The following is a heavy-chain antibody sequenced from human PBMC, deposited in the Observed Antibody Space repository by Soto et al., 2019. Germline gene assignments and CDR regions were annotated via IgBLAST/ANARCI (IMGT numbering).Heavy chain of an antibody. CDR2: INPSGGST. CDR3: ARPSTVTDLYFEY. CDR1: GYTFTSYY. Sequence: GASVKVSCKASGYTFTSYYMHWVRQAPGQGLEWMGIINPSGGSTTFAQKFQGRLTLTRDTSTSTVYMELSSLRSEDTAVYYCARPSTVTDLYFEYWGQGTLVTVSS. D-gene: IGHD4-17*01. J-gene: IGHJ4*02. V-gene: IGHV1-46*03.